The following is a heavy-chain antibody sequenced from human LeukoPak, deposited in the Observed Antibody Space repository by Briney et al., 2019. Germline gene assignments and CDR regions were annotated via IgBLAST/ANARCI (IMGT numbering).Heavy chain of an antibody. CDR2: SNPNSGGT. J-gene: IGHJ4*02. D-gene: IGHD5-24*01. CDR3: ARRGGHNYLDN. V-gene: IGHV1-2*02. CDR1: GYTFTDYY. Sequence: ASVKVSCKASGYTFTDYYIHWVRQAPGQGLEWMGWSNPNSGGTSYAPKFQDRVTMTRHTSISTAYMELRRLTSDDTAVYYCARRGGHNYLDNWGRGTLVTVSS.